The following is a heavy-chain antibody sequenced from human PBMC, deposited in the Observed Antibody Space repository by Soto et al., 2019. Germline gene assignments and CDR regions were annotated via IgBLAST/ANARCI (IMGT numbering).Heavy chain of an antibody. J-gene: IGHJ4*02. CDR2: IWYDGSNK. CDR3: ARDGYNRNTDFDY. Sequence: LRLSCAASGFTFSSYGMHWVRQAPGKGLEWVAVIWYDGSNKYYADSVKGRFTISRDNSKNTLYLQMNSLRAEDTAVYYCARDGYNRNTDFDYWGQGTLVTVSS. D-gene: IGHD5-12*01. V-gene: IGHV3-33*01. CDR1: GFTFSSYG.